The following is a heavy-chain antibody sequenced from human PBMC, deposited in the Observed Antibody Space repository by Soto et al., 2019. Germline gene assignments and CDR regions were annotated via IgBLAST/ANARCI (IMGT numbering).Heavy chain of an antibody. Sequence: SVKVSCKASGGTFSSYAISWVRQAPGQGLEWVGGIIPIFGTANYAQKFQGRVTITADESTSTAYMELSSLRSEDTAVYYCAREWGYYYDSSGYYLLGAFDIWGQGTMVTVSS. J-gene: IGHJ3*02. CDR1: GGTFSSYA. CDR3: AREWGYYYDSSGYYLLGAFDI. CDR2: IIPIFGTA. V-gene: IGHV1-69*13. D-gene: IGHD3-22*01.